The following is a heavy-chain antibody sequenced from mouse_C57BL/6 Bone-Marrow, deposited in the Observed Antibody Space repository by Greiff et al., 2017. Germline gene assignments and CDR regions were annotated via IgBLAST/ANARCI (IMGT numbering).Heavy chain of an antibody. J-gene: IGHJ3*01. Sequence: EVQLVESGGGLVKPGGSLKLSCAASGFTFSSYAMSWVRPTPEKRLEWVATISDGGSYTYYPDNVKGRFTISSDNAKNKLYRKRGQLKSEDTAMYYCAREGYCGSSYWFAYWGQGTLVTVSA. CDR2: ISDGGSYT. CDR1: GFTFSSYA. D-gene: IGHD1-1*01. V-gene: IGHV5-4*01. CDR3: AREGYCGSSYWFAY.